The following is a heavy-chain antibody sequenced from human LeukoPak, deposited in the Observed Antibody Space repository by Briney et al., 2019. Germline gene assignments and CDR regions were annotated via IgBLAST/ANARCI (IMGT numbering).Heavy chain of an antibody. D-gene: IGHD1-26*01. Sequence: SETLSLTCTVSGGSISSYYWSWIRQPPGKGLEWIRYIYYSGSTNYNPSLKSRVTISVDTSKNQFSLKLSSVTAADTAVYYCARAWELLWGSDAFDIWGQGTMVTVSS. CDR1: GGSISSYY. J-gene: IGHJ3*02. CDR2: IYYSGST. V-gene: IGHV4-59*01. CDR3: ARAWELLWGSDAFDI.